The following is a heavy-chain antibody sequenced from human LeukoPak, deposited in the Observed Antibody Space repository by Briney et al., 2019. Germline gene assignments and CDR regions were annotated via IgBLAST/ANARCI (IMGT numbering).Heavy chain of an antibody. CDR1: GFTFTAYG. J-gene: IGHJ4*02. CDR2: ISAYNGNT. D-gene: IGHD3-10*01. Sequence: GASVKVSCQTSGFTFTAYGFSWVRQAPGQGLEWMGWISAYNGNTNYAQKLQGRVTMTTDTSTSTAYMELRSLRSDDTAVYYCARGRGSHYYGSGSYYNGGDYWGQGTLVTVSS. V-gene: IGHV1-18*01. CDR3: ARGRGSHYYGSGSYYNGGDY.